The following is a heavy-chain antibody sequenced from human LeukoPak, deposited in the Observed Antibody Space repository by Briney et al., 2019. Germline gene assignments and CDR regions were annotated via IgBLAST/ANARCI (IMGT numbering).Heavy chain of an antibody. CDR3: ALYCSSTSCYTLRGYYYMDV. CDR2: IYYSGST. V-gene: IGHV4-39*01. Sequence: WETLSLTCTVSGGSISSSSYYWGWIRQPPGKGLEWIGSIYYSGSTYYNPSLKSRVTISVDTSKNQFSLKLSSVTAADTAVYYCALYCSSTSCYTLRGYYYMDVWGKGTTVTVSS. J-gene: IGHJ6*03. CDR1: GGSISSSSYY. D-gene: IGHD2-2*02.